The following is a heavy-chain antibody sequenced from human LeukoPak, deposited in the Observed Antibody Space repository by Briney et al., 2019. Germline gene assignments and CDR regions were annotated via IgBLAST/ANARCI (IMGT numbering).Heavy chain of an antibody. J-gene: IGHJ4*02. CDR1: GGSFSGYY. Sequence: SETLSLTCAVYGGSFSGYYWSWIRQPPGKGLEWIGEINHSGSTNYNPSLKSRVTISVDTSKNQFSLKLSSVTAADTAVYYCASPPRAGSKEPFDYWGQGTLVTVSS. CDR2: INHSGST. CDR3: ASPPRAGSKEPFDY. V-gene: IGHV4-34*01. D-gene: IGHD3-10*01.